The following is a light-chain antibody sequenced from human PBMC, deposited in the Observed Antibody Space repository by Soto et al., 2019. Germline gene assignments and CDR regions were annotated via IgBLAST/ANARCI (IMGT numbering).Light chain of an antibody. CDR1: QGLGTN. CDR2: AAS. CDR3: QQHNHWPLS. J-gene: IGKJ4*01. V-gene: IGKV3-15*01. Sequence: TVMTQSPATLSVSPGERATLSCRASQGLGTNLAWHQQRPGQAPRLLIYAASTRATGVPARFSGSGSETEFTLTITTLQSEDFAVYYCQQHNHWPLSFGVGTKVEIK.